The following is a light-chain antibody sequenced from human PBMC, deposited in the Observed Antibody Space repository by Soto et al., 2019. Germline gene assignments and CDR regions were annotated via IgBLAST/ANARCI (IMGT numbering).Light chain of an antibody. CDR1: QSVSSH. V-gene: IGKV3-11*01. J-gene: IGKJ1*01. CDR2: DAS. Sequence: EIQLTQSPATLSLSPGERATLSCRASQSVSSHLTWFQQRPGQAPRLLIFDASNRATGIPARFSGRGSGTDFTLTISSLQPEDVATYYCQKYNSAPWTFGQGTKVDIK. CDR3: QKYNSAPWT.